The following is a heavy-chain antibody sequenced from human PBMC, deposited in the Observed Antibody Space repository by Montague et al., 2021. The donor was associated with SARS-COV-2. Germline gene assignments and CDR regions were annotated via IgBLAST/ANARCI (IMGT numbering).Heavy chain of an antibody. J-gene: IGHJ5*02. Sequence: SETLSLTCLVPSPGTVSSNSGADRMSTRLNSSHGSIAYVVFCGKTYYNPSLKSRVTISVDTSKNQFSLKLSSVTAADTAVYYCARQEYYYDSSGYGRMDWFDPGGQGTLVTVSS. CDR2: VVFCGKT. CDR3: ARQEYYYDSSGYGRMDWFDP. D-gene: IGHD3-22*01. V-gene: IGHV4-39*01. CDR1: SPGTVSSNSG.